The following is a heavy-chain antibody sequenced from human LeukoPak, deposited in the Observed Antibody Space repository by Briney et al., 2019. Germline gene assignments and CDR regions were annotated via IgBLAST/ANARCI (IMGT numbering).Heavy chain of an antibody. CDR1: GFTFSSYE. CDR2: IRYDGSNK. D-gene: IGHD3-10*01. V-gene: IGHV3-30*02. Sequence: GGSLRLFCAASGFTFSSYEMNWVRQAPGKGLEWVAFIRYDGSNKYYADSVKGRFTISRDNSKNTLYLQMNSLRAEDTAVYYCAKDQDYYGSGSYYKRYYYYYYYMDVWGKGTTVTISS. J-gene: IGHJ6*03. CDR3: AKDQDYYGSGSYYKRYYYYYYYMDV.